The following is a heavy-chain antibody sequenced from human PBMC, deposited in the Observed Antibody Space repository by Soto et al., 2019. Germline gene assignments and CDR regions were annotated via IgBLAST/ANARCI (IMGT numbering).Heavy chain of an antibody. Sequence: QVQLEESGGGLGKPGGSLRLSCAASGFTFSGFYMSWIRQAPGKGLEYISFISTSGTSANYADSVKGRFIISRDNAKNSLYLQMDSLRAEDTAVYYCARDRGAVTGQYFDYWGPGTLVTVSS. CDR1: GFTFSGFY. CDR2: ISTSGTSA. CDR3: ARDRGAVTGQYFDY. J-gene: IGHJ4*02. V-gene: IGHV3-11*05. D-gene: IGHD6-19*01.